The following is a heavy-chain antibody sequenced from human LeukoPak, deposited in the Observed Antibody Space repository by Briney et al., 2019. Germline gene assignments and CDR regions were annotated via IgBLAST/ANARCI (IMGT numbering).Heavy chain of an antibody. Sequence: SETLSLTCTVSGGSISSSSYYWGWIRQPPGKGLEWIGSIYYSGSTYYNPSLKSRVTISVDTSKNQFSLKLSSVTAADTAVYYCARQFRWGIVVVPAAIGYWGQGTLVTVSS. CDR3: ARQFRWGIVVVPAAIGY. CDR1: GGSISSSSYY. V-gene: IGHV4-39*01. D-gene: IGHD2-2*02. CDR2: IYYSGST. J-gene: IGHJ4*02.